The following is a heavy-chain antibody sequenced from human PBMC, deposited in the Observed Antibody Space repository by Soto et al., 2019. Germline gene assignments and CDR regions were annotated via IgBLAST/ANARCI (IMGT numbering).Heavy chain of an antibody. Sequence: ASVKVSCKASGYTFTSYGISWVRQAPGQGLEWMGWISAYNGNTNYAQKLQGRVTMTTDTSTSTAYMELRSLRSDDTAVYYCAREDERFGPIDAFDIWGQGTMVPVSS. CDR3: AREDERFGPIDAFDI. V-gene: IGHV1-18*01. J-gene: IGHJ3*02. CDR2: ISAYNGNT. D-gene: IGHD3-10*01. CDR1: GYTFTSYG.